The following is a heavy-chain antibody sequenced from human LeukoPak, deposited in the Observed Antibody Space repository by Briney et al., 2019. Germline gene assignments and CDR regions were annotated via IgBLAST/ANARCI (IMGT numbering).Heavy chain of an antibody. CDR2: ISWNSGSI. D-gene: IGHD6-13*01. V-gene: IGHV3-9*01. J-gene: IGHJ6*02. Sequence: GGSLRLSCAASGFTFDDYAMHWVRQAPGKGLEWVSGISWNSGSIGYADSVKGRFTISRDNAKNSLYLQMNSLRAKDTAVYYCARGEQQLVYYYYYGMDVWGQGTTVTVSS. CDR3: ARGEQQLVYYYYYGMDV. CDR1: GFTFDDYA.